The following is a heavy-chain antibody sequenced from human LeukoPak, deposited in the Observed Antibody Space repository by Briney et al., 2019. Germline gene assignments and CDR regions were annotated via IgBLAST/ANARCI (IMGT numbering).Heavy chain of an antibody. V-gene: IGHV3-21*01. CDR1: GFTFSTYN. CDR3: ARVGIVGATGGFDY. D-gene: IGHD1-26*01. Sequence: GGSLRLSCAASGFTFSTYNINWVRQAPGKGLEWVSSISGTSTYIYYADSVKGRFTISRDNAKNSLFLQMNSLRAEDTAVYYCARVGIVGATGGFDYWGQGTLVTVSS. J-gene: IGHJ4*02. CDR2: ISGTSTYI.